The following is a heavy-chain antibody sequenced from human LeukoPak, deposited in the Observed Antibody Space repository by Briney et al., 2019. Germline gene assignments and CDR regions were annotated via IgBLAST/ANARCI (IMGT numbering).Heavy chain of an antibody. CDR1: GGTFSSYA. D-gene: IGHD3-10*01. V-gene: IGHV1-69*04. Sequence: SVKVSCKASGGTFSSYAISWVRQAPGQGLEWMGRIIPILGIANYAQKFQGRVTITADKSTSTAYMELSSLRSEDTAVYYCARDPTYYYGSGSYYPLDYWGQGTLVTVSS. CDR3: ARDPTYYYGSGSYYPLDY. J-gene: IGHJ4*02. CDR2: IIPILGIA.